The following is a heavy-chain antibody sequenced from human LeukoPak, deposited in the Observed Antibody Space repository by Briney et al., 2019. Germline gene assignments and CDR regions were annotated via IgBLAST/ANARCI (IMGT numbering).Heavy chain of an antibody. CDR1: GGSISSYY. CDR2: ISTSGST. D-gene: IGHD6-13*01. Sequence: SQTLSLTRAVSGGSISSYYWSWIRQPAGKGLECIGRISTSGSTNYNPSLKSRVTMSVDTSKTQFSLRLSSVTAADTAVYYCAGGIKRYSSSRNWFDPWGQGTLVTVSS. J-gene: IGHJ5*02. CDR3: AGGIKRYSSSRNWFDP. V-gene: IGHV4-4*07.